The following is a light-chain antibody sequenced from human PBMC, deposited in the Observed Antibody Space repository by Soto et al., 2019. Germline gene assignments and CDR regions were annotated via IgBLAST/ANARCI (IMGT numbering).Light chain of an antibody. J-gene: IGLJ1*01. CDR1: SNDVGNNDY. Sequence: QSALTQPASVSGSPGQSITISCTGTSNDVGNNDYVSWYQHYPGKAPKLMIYYVNKRPSGVSYRFSGSKSGNTASLTISGLQAEDEADYYCSSYAGSGTLPFGTGTKLTVL. CDR2: YVN. CDR3: SSYAGSGTLP. V-gene: IGLV2-14*03.